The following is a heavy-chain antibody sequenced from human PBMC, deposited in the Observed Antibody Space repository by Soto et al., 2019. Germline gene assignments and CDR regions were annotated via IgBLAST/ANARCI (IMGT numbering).Heavy chain of an antibody. J-gene: IGHJ6*02. CDR1: GFTFTSSA. CDR2: IVVGSGNT. V-gene: IGHV1-58*01. Sequence: SVKVSCKASGFTFTSSAVQWVRQARGQRLEGIGWIVVGSGNTNYAQKLQERVTITSDMSTSTAYMELSSLRSEDTAVYYCAARLLFIGYWSGGSCPSGGMDVWGQGTTVTVSS. D-gene: IGHD2-15*01. CDR3: AARLLFIGYWSGGSCPSGGMDV.